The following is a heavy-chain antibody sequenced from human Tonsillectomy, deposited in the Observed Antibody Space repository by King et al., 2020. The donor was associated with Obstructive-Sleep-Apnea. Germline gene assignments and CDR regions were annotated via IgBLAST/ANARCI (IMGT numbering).Heavy chain of an antibody. J-gene: IGHJ1*01. CDR3: ARGSSSWYNYFQH. CDR2: INPNSGGT. CDR1: GYTFTGYY. D-gene: IGHD6-13*01. V-gene: IGHV1-2*04. Sequence: VQLVQSGAEVKKPGASVKVSCKASGYTFTGYYMHWVRQVPGQGLEWMGGINPNSGGTNNAQKFQGWVTMTRVTSISTAYMELSRLRSDDTAVDYCARGSSSWYNYFQHWGQGTLVTVSS.